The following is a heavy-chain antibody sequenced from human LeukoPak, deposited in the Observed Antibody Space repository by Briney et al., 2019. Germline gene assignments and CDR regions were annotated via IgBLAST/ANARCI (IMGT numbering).Heavy chain of an antibody. V-gene: IGHV4-39*07. J-gene: IGHJ5*02. CDR1: GGSIRSSSYY. CDR3: VGDSSSWTSWFDP. CDR2: IYYSGST. Sequence: PSETLSLTCTVSGGSIRSSSYYWGWIRQPPGKGLEWIGSIYYSGSTYYNPSLKSRVTISVDTSKNQFSLKLSSVTAADTAVYYCVGDSSSWTSWFDPWGQGTLVTVSS. D-gene: IGHD6-13*01.